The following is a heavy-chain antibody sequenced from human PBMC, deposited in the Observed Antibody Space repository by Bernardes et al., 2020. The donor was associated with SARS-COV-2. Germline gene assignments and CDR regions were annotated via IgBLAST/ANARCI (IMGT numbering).Heavy chain of an antibody. CDR1: GFTFSAYA. CDR3: VEDRSGSYWWYFDY. CDR2: ISSNGYST. J-gene: IGHJ4*02. Sequence: GVSLKLSCSASGFTFSAYAMHWVRQAPGAGLEYVSAISSNGYSTYYADSVKGRFTISRDNSKNTLYLQMSSLRTEDTAVYYCVEDRSGSYWWYFDYWGQGTLVTVSS. D-gene: IGHD1-26*01. V-gene: IGHV3-64D*06.